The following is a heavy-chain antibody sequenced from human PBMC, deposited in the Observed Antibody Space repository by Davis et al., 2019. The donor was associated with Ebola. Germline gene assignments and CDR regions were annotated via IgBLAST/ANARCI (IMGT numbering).Heavy chain of an antibody. CDR2: ISGSGGNT. Sequence: GESLKISCAASGFTFRNYAMTWVRQAPGKGLEWVSAISGSGGNTYYADSVQGRFTISRDNSKNALYLRMNSLRAEDTAIYYCAKGEGIVVATIFGYWGQGTLVTISS. J-gene: IGHJ4*02. CDR3: AKGEGIVVATIFGY. D-gene: IGHD5-12*01. CDR1: GFTFRNYA. V-gene: IGHV3-23*01.